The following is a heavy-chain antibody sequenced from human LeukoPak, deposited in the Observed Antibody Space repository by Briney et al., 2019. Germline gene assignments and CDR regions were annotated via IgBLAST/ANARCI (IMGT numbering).Heavy chain of an antibody. V-gene: IGHV3-48*01. D-gene: IGHD3-22*01. J-gene: IGHJ4*02. CDR2: INTDSTTI. CDR3: SRGLWYYGSSDYAVCVYFDS. Sequence: GGSLRLSCAASGFTFRTYSMNWVRQAPGKGLEWVSYINTDSTTIHYADSVKGRFRISRDNAKNSLYLQTNSLRAEDTAVYYCSRGLWYYGSSDYAVCVYFDSWGQGTLVTVSS. CDR1: GFTFRTYS.